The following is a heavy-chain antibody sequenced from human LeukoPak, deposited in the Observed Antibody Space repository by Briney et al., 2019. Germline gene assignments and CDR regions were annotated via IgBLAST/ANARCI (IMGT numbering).Heavy chain of an antibody. CDR2: IYYSGST. J-gene: IGHJ5*02. CDR3: ARHDYSLTWFDP. CDR1: GGSISSGGYY. V-gene: IGHV4-31*03. D-gene: IGHD4-11*01. Sequence: PSETLSLTCTVSGGSISSGGYYWSWIRQHPGKGLEWIGYIYYSGSTYYNPSLKSRVTISVDTSKNQFSLKLSSVTAADTAVYYCARHDYSLTWFDPWGQGTLVTVSS.